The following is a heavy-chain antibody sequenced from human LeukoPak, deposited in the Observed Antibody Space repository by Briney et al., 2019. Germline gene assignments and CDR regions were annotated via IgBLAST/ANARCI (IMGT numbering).Heavy chain of an antibody. V-gene: IGHV4-59*01. CDR3: ARTYYYDSSGYLSAFDI. J-gene: IGHJ3*02. CDR2: IYYSGST. Sequence: SETLSLTCTVSGGSISNYYWSWIRQPPGKGLEWIGYIYYSGSTNYNPSLKSRVTISVDTSKNQFSLKLSSVTAADTAVYYCARTYYYDSSGYLSAFDIWGQGTMVTVSS. D-gene: IGHD3-22*01. CDR1: GGSISNYY.